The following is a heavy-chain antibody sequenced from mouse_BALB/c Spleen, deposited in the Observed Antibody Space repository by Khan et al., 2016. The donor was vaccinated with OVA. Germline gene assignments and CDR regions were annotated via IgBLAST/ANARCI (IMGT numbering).Heavy chain of an antibody. CDR1: GYTFSSYW. CDR2: IFLGIVST. V-gene: IGHV1-9*01. D-gene: IGHD2-2*01. J-gene: IGHJ3*01. CDR3: ARGGYGGFAY. Sequence: QVQLQQSGGDLMKPGASVKLFCKVTGYTFSSYWIEWVKQSPGHGLEWIGQIFLGIVSTTYNEKFKGKATFTADTSSNTAYMQLSSLASEDSAVYCCARGGYGGFAYWGQGTLVTVSA.